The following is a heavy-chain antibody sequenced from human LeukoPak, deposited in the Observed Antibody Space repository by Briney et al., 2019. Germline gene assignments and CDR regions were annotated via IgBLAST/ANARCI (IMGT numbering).Heavy chain of an antibody. CDR3: ARDGSGSYVDY. CDR1: GFTFSSYW. CDR2: IKQDGSEK. J-gene: IGHJ4*02. D-gene: IGHD3-10*01. Sequence: GSLRLSCAASGFTFSSYWMSWVRQAPGKGLEWGANIKQDGSEKYYVDSVKGRFTISRDNAKNSLYLQMNSLRAEDTAVYYCARDGSGSYVDYWGRGTLVTVSS. V-gene: IGHV3-7*01.